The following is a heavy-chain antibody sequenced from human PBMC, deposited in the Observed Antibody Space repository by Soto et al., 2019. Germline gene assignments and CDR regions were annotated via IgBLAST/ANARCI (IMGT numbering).Heavy chain of an antibody. V-gene: IGHV3-30*18. Sequence: QVRLVESGGGVVQPGGSLRLSCAASGFTFITYGMHWVRQAPGKGLEWVAVISYDGSEKYYPDSVKGRFTISRDNSKNTLYLQMSSLRAEDTAVYYCTKRPGYCSSSSCYGDYYYGMDVWGQGTTVTVSS. D-gene: IGHD2-2*01. J-gene: IGHJ6*02. CDR3: TKRPGYCSSSSCYGDYYYGMDV. CDR1: GFTFITYG. CDR2: ISYDGSEK.